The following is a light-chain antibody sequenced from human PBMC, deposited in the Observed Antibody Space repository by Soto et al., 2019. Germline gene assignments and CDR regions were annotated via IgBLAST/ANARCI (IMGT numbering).Light chain of an antibody. Sequence: QSVLTQSPSASASLGASVKLTCTRSSGHSSYAIAWHQQQPEKGPRYLMKLNSDGSHSKGDGIPDRFSGSSSGAERYLTISSLQSEDEADYYCQTWGTGIRGVFGGGTQLTVL. CDR1: SGHSSYA. CDR3: QTWGTGIRGV. V-gene: IGLV4-69*01. J-gene: IGLJ3*02. CDR2: LNSDGSH.